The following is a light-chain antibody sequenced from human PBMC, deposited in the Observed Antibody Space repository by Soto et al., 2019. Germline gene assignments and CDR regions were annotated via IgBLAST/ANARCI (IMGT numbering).Light chain of an antibody. Sequence: LXXXPXFLSSSVXDRFTITCRASQGISSDLAWYQQNPGKAPKLLIYAASTLQNGVPSTFSGSGSGTEFTLTISSLQPEDFGTYYCQQFKSYPITFGQGTRLEIK. CDR1: QGISSD. V-gene: IGKV1-9*01. J-gene: IGKJ5*01. CDR2: AAS. CDR3: QQFKSYPIT.